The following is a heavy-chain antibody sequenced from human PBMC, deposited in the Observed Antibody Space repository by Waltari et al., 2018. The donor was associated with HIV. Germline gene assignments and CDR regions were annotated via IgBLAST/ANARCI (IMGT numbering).Heavy chain of an antibody. V-gene: IGHV3-30*02. CDR3: AKRGPRATYYFDS. J-gene: IGHJ4*02. CDR1: GFSISDYA. D-gene: IGHD3-10*01. CDR2: LRSDGTHK. Sequence: QVQLVESGGGVVQPGGSLRLSCAASGFSISDYAMHWVRQVPGKGLEWVAFLRSDGTHKYYADSVKGRFTISRDSSKNTLYLQMDSLRTEDSAVYFCAKRGPRATYYFDSWGRGILVTVSS.